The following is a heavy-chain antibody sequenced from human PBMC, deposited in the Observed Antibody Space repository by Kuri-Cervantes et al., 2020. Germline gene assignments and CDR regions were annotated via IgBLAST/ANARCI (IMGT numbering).Heavy chain of an antibody. V-gene: IGHV3-23*01. Sequence: GGSLRLSCVVSGFTFSNYAMSWVRQAPGKGLECVSVISSSGGSAYYADSVKGRFTISRDNSKNTLYLQMNSLRAEDTAVYYCARGSFSSGYYRPFDAFDIWGQGTMVTVSS. D-gene: IGHD3-22*01. CDR3: ARGSFSSGYYRPFDAFDI. CDR2: ISSSGGSA. CDR1: GFTFSNYA. J-gene: IGHJ3*02.